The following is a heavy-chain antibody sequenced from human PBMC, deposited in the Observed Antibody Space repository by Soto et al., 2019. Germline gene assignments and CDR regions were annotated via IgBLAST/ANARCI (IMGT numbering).Heavy chain of an antibody. CDR1: GFTFDDYA. V-gene: IGHV3-9*01. Sequence: GGSLRLSCAASGFTFDDYAMHWVRQAPGKGLEWVSGISWNSGSIGYADSVKGRFTISRDNAKNSLYLQMNSLRAEDTALYYCAKDNGSGPLRWFDPWGQGTLVTVSS. D-gene: IGHD3-10*01. CDR2: ISWNSGSI. CDR3: AKDNGSGPLRWFDP. J-gene: IGHJ5*02.